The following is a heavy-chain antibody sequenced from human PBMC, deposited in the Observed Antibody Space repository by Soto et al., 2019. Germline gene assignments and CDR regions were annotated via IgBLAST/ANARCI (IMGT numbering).Heavy chain of an antibody. Sequence: GESLKISCAASGFTFSSYAMSWVRQAPGKGLEWVSAISGSGGSTYYADSVKGRFTISRDNSKNTLYLQMNSLRAEDTAVYYCAKDIAVAGTSSVVAAFDYWGQGTLVTVSS. CDR2: ISGSGGST. D-gene: IGHD6-19*01. J-gene: IGHJ4*02. CDR1: GFTFSSYA. CDR3: AKDIAVAGTSSVVAAFDY. V-gene: IGHV3-23*01.